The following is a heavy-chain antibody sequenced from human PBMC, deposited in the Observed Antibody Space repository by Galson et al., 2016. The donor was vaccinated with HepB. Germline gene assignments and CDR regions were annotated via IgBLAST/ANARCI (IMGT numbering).Heavy chain of an antibody. Sequence: SETLSLTCTVSGGSISSSDHYCGWLRQPPGKGLEWIGDIYYTGRADYNPTPQSRVTVSVDTSKNQFSLKLTSVTAADTAIYYCATIRDGSIGGWADGGFDYWGQGTLVTVSS. CDR3: ATIRDGSIGGWADGGFDY. CDR2: IYYTGRA. CDR1: GGSISSSDHY. D-gene: IGHD6-19*01. J-gene: IGHJ4*02. V-gene: IGHV4-39*01.